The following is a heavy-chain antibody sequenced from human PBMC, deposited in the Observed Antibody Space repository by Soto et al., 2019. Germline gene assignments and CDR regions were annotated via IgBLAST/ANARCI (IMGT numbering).Heavy chain of an antibody. CDR2: IWYDGSNK. J-gene: IGHJ6*02. D-gene: IGHD6-13*01. V-gene: IGHV3-33*01. CDR1: GFTFSSYG. Sequence: GGSLRLSCAASGFTFSSYGMHWVRQAPGKGLEWVAVIWYDGSNKYYADSVKGRFTISRDNSKNTLYLQMNSLRAEDTAVYYCASAPSGRYSSSWTPSTYYYYYGMDVWGQGTTVTVSS. CDR3: ASAPSGRYSSSWTPSTYYYYYGMDV.